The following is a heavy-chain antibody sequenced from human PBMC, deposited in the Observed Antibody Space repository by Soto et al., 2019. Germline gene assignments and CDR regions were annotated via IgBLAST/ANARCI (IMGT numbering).Heavy chain of an antibody. CDR1: GVTFGSYL. D-gene: IGHD2-2*01. CDR2: IGSDGYNT. V-gene: IGHV3-64D*08. Sequence: GGLLRHWCSASGVTFGSYLMHWVRQAQGKGLEYVSAIGSDGYNTYYADSVKGRFTISRDNSKNTLYLQMSSVRTEDMAVYYCVKLLIDCRDTNCFSPFDPWGQGPLVTVPS. CDR3: VKLLIDCRDTNCFSPFDP. J-gene: IGHJ5*02.